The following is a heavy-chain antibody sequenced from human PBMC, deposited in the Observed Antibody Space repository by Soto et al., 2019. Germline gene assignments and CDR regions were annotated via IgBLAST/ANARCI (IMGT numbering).Heavy chain of an antibody. CDR2: ISPYNGDT. CDR3: VRDASSGYRGWWDP. J-gene: IGHJ5*02. V-gene: IGHV1-18*01. D-gene: IGHD5-18*01. Sequence: QVQLVQSGTEVMKPGASVMVSCKTSGYTFTSYGISWVRQAPGQGLEWTGLISPYNGDTIYARKFQGRVIVTADTATSTVYMELRSLRSDDTAVYYCVRDASSGYRGWWDPWGQGTLVTVSS. CDR1: GYTFTSYG.